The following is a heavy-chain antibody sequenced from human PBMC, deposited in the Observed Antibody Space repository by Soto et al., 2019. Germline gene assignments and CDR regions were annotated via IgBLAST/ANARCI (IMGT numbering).Heavy chain of an antibody. CDR2: INPNSGGT. V-gene: IGHV1-2*04. Sequence: ASVKVSCKASGYAFTGYYMHWVRQAPGQGLGWMGWINPNSGGTNYAQKFQGWVTMTRDTSISTAYMELSRLRSDDTAVYYCARDLPKYCSGGSCYGMDVWGQGTTVTVSS. D-gene: IGHD2-15*01. CDR3: ARDLPKYCSGGSCYGMDV. J-gene: IGHJ6*02. CDR1: GYAFTGYY.